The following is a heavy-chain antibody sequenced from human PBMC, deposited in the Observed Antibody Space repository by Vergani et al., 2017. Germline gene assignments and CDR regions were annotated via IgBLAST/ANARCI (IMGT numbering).Heavy chain of an antibody. CDR1: GFTFDDYA. D-gene: IGHD3/OR15-3a*01. Sequence: EVQLVESGGGLVQPGRSLRTSCAASGFTFDDYAMHWVRQAPGKGLEWVSGISWNSGSIGYADSVKGRFTITRDNAKNSLYLQMNSLRAEDTAVYYCARGRTGLYFDLWGRGTLVTVSS. V-gene: IGHV3-9*01. CDR3: ARGRTGLYFDL. CDR2: ISWNSGSI. J-gene: IGHJ2*01.